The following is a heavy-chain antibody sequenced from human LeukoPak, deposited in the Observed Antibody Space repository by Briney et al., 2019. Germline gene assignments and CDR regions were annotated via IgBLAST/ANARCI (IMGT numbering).Heavy chain of an antibody. CDR1: GFTFSSFG. J-gene: IGHJ4*02. V-gene: IGHV3-30*18. D-gene: IGHD4-17*01. CDR2: LSFDGTTK. Sequence: AGGSLRLSCAASGFTFSSFGMHWVRQAPGKGLEWVAVLSFDGTTKYYTDSVKGRFTISRDNSKNTLYLQMNSLRPEDTAVYYCVKDDYGDYVFDHWGQGTLVTVSS. CDR3: VKDDYGDYVFDH.